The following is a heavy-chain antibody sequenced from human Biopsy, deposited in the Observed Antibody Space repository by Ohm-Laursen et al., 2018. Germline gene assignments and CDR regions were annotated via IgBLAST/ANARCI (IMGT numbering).Heavy chain of an antibody. Sequence: LSLTCAVSGFIFSDYYMSWIRQAPRKGLEWVSNINSVGTIYYADSVRGRFTISRDNAKNSLYLQMNSLRVEDTAVYYCARSVGIMAAPIDYWGQGTLVTVSS. V-gene: IGHV3-11*01. CDR2: INSVGTI. CDR3: ARSVGIMAAPIDY. J-gene: IGHJ4*02. D-gene: IGHD3-16*01. CDR1: GFIFSDYY.